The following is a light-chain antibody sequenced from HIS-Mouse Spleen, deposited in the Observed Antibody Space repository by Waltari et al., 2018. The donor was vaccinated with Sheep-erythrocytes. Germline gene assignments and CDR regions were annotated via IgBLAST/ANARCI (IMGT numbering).Light chain of an antibody. CDR3: MQALQTPWT. V-gene: IGKV1-33*01. CDR1: QDISNY. J-gene: IGKJ1*01. CDR2: DAS. Sequence: DIQMTQSPSSLSASVGDRVTITCQASQDISNYLNWYQQKPGKAPKLLIYDASNLETGVPSRFSGSGSGTDFTRKISRVEAEDVGVYYCMQALQTPWTFGQGTKVEIK.